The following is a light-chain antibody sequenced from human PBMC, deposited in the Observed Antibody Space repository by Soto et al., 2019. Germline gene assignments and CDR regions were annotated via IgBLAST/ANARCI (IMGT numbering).Light chain of an antibody. CDR1: QSVSSN. V-gene: IGKV3-15*01. CDR2: GAS. Sequence: EIVMTQYPATLSVSPGERATLSCRASQSVSSNLAWYQQKPGQAPRLLIYGASTRATGIPARFSGSGSETEFTLTISSLQSEDVAVYYWQQYNNWPRTFGQGTKVEIK. J-gene: IGKJ1*01. CDR3: QQYNNWPRT.